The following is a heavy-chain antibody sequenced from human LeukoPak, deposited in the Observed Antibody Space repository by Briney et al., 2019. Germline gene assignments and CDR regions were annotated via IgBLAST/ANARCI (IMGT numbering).Heavy chain of an antibody. CDR3: ARGAYDSSGYYQGNAFDI. CDR2: IWYDGSNK. J-gene: IGHJ3*02. Sequence: GGSLRLSCAASGFTFSNYEMNWVRQAPGKGLEWVAVIWYDGSNKYYADSVKGRFTISRDNSKSTLYLQMNSLRAEDTAVYYCARGAYDSSGYYQGNAFDIWGQGTMVTVSS. D-gene: IGHD3-22*01. V-gene: IGHV3-33*08. CDR1: GFTFSNYE.